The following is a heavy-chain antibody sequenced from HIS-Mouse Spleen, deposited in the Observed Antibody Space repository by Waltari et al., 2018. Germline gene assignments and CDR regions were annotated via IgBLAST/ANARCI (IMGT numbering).Heavy chain of an antibody. V-gene: IGHV1-18*01. D-gene: IGHD3-3*01. J-gene: IGHJ5*02. CDR3: ARSESRFLEWLDWFDP. CDR2: VSAYNGNT. CDR1: GYTFTSHG. Sequence: QVQLVQSGAEVKKPGASGKVSCKASGYTFTSHGIRRVRQAPGQGREWMGWVSAYNGNTNYAQKLQGRVTMTTDTSTSTAYMELRSLRSDDTAVYYCARSESRFLEWLDWFDPWGQGTLVTVSS.